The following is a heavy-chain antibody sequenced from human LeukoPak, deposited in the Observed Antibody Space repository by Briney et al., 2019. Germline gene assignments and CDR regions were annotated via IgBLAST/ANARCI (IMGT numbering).Heavy chain of an antibody. D-gene: IGHD2-2*01. CDR3: AKDQKRPTDCSSTSCPHYYYYYGMDV. V-gene: IGHV3-30*18. J-gene: IGHJ6*02. CDR2: ISYDGSNK. CDR1: GFTFSSYG. Sequence: GRSLRLSCAASGFTFSSYGMHWVRQAPGKGLEWVAVISYDGSNKYYADSVEGRFTISRDNSKNTLYLQMNSLRAEDTAVYYCAKDQKRPTDCSSTSCPHYYYYYGMDVWGQGTTVTVSS.